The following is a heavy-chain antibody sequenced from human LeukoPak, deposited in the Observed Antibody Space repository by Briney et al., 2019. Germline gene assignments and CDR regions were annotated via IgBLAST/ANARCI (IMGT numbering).Heavy chain of an antibody. CDR1: GFTFSSYA. V-gene: IGHV3-23*01. CDR2: ISGSGGST. Sequence: HRGGSLRLSCAASGFTFSSYAMSWVRQAPGKGLEWVSAISGSGGSTYYADSVKGRFTISRDNSKNTLYLQMNSLRAEDTAVYYCAKAGPIGYCSSTSCYEGGTFDYWGQGTLVTVSS. J-gene: IGHJ4*02. CDR3: AKAGPIGYCSSTSCYEGGTFDY. D-gene: IGHD2-2*01.